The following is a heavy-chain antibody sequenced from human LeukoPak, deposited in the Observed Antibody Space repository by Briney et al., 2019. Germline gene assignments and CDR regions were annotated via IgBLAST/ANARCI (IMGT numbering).Heavy chain of an antibody. CDR2: IKQDGSEK. Sequence: PGGSLRLSCAASGFTFSSYWMSWVRQAPGKGLEWVANIKQDGSEKYYVDSVKGRFTISRDNAKNSLYLQMNSLRAEDTAVYYCARESSGYYYVFDYWGQGTLVTVSS. D-gene: IGHD3-22*01. J-gene: IGHJ4*02. CDR1: GFTFSSYW. V-gene: IGHV3-7*01. CDR3: ARESSGYYYVFDY.